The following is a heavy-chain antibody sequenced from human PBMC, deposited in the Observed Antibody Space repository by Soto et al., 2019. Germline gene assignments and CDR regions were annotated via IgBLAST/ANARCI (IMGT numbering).Heavy chain of an antibody. CDR1: GYTFTSYD. J-gene: IGHJ6*02. V-gene: IGHV1-8*01. CDR3: ATDGQITLFGVASAPYAMDV. Sequence: ASVKVSCKASGYTFTSYDINWARQASGQGLEYLGWINPNNGNTGYVQKFQGRVTMTRDTSISTAYMELSSLRSEDTAVYYCATDGQITLFGVASAPYAMDVWGQGTTVTVPS. D-gene: IGHD3-3*01. CDR2: INPNNGNT.